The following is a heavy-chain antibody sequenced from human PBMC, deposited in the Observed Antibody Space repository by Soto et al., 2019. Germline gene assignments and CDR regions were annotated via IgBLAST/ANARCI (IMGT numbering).Heavy chain of an antibody. V-gene: IGHV4-31*03. D-gene: IGHD3-22*01. J-gene: IGHJ5*02. CDR1: SMSISSRSSS. CDR3: ARLGYDSSGYPSWFDR. CDR2: VYFSGNT. Sequence: PSDTRSLTCPDSSMSISSRSSSWRWLRQPPGKGLEWIGYVYFSGNTDYNPSLKSRVTISVDTSKKQFSLRLTFVTVADTAVYYCARLGYDSSGYPSWFDRWGQG.